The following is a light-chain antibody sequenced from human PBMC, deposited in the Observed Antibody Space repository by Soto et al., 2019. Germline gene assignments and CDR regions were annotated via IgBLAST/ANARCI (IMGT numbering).Light chain of an antibody. Sequence: EVVMTHSPATLPVYPWGIVTLSCRASQSVSNNYLAWYQQKPGQAPRLLIYADSNRATGIPARFSGSGSGTDFTLTISSLEPEDFSVYYRQQRHNWPITFGQGTRLEIK. V-gene: IGKV3-11*01. CDR2: ADS. J-gene: IGKJ5*01. CDR1: QSVSNNY. CDR3: QQRHNWPIT.